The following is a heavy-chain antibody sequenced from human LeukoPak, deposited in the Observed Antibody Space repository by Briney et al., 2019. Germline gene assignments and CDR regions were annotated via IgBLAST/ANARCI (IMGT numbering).Heavy chain of an antibody. Sequence: SETLSLTCAVYGGSFSSYYWGWIRQPPGKGLEWIGSIYYSGSTYYNPSLKSRVTISVDTSKNQFSLKLSSVTAADTAVYYCARRGMATITDYWGQGTLVTVSS. D-gene: IGHD5-24*01. CDR2: IYYSGST. CDR1: GGSFSSYY. J-gene: IGHJ4*02. CDR3: ARRGMATITDY. V-gene: IGHV4-39*01.